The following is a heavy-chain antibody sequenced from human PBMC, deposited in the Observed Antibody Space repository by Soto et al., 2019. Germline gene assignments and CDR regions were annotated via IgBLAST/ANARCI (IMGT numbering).Heavy chain of an antibody. J-gene: IGHJ4*02. D-gene: IGHD4-17*01. CDR1: GGSVSDKTYY. V-gene: IGHV4-61*01. CDR3: ARTTAVPNTLRSRYFFDY. Sequence: SETLSLTCSVSGGSVSDKTYYWSWIRQPPGKRLEWIGYVYYSGTTNYNPSLKSRVNISVDLSKNRFSLRLSSVTTADTALYYCARTTAVPNTLRSRYFFDYWGQGTLVTVSS. CDR2: VYYSGTT.